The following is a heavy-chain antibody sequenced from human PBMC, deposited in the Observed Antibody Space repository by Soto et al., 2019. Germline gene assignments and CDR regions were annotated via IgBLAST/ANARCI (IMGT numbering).Heavy chain of an antibody. V-gene: IGHV6-1*01. D-gene: IGHD6-19*01. CDR2: TYYRSKWYN. CDR1: GDSVSSNSAA. CDR3: ARGEVAVAANYYYYHGMDV. Sequence: SQTLSLTCAISGDSVSSNSAAWNWIRQSPSRGLEWLGRTYYRSKWYNDYAVSVKSRITINPDTSKNRFSLQLNSVTPEDTAVYYCARGEVAVAANYYYYHGMDVWGQGTTVNASS. J-gene: IGHJ6*02.